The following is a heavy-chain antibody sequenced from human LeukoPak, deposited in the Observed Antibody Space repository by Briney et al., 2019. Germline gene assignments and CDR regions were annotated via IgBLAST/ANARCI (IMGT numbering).Heavy chain of an antibody. Sequence: PSETLSLTCTVSGGSFSDYYWTWIRQPPGKGLEWIGYSGSAKYNPSLKSRVTISTDTSKRHFSLTLSNVTAADTAVYYCARLGRVATVGGYGYHSMDVWGQGTTVSVSS. V-gene: IGHV4-59*01. CDR2: SGSA. CDR1: GGSFSDYY. CDR3: ARLGRVATVGGYGYHSMDV. D-gene: IGHD4-23*01. J-gene: IGHJ6*02.